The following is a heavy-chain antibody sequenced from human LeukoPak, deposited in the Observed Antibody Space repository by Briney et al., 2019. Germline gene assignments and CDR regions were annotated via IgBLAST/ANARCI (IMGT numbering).Heavy chain of an antibody. D-gene: IGHD3-22*01. J-gene: IGHJ4*02. V-gene: IGHV1-18*01. CDR2: ISVYNGNT. CDR3: AMTYSYDSSGYGY. CDR1: GYTFTTYG. Sequence: ASVKVSCKASGYTFTTYGISWVRQAPGQGLEWMGWISVYNGNTNYAQKLQGRVTMTTDTSTSTAYMELRSLRFDDTAVYYCAMTYSYDSSGYGYWGQGTLVTVSS.